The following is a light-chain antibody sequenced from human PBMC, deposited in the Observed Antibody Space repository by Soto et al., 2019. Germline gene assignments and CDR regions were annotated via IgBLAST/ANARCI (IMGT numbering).Light chain of an antibody. V-gene: IGKV1-39*01. Sequence: DIHMTQSPSTKSASVGDRVTITCRASQPIDRYLNWFQQKSGQAPKLLMNAASTLRSGVPSRFSASGSGTDFTLTISSLQPEDYATYYCQQSYNAPFNFGPGSMVDIK. J-gene: IGKJ3*01. CDR2: AAS. CDR1: QPIDRY. CDR3: QQSYNAPFN.